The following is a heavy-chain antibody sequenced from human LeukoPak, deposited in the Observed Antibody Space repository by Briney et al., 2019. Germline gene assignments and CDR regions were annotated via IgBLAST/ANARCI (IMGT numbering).Heavy chain of an antibody. Sequence: GGSLRLSCAASGFTFSSYGMHWVRQAPGKGLEWVAFIRYDGGNKYYADSVKGRFTISRDNSKNTLYLQMNSLRAEDTAVYYCEAEGYWGQGTLVTVSS. V-gene: IGHV3-30*02. J-gene: IGHJ4*02. CDR2: IRYDGGNK. CDR3: EAEGY. CDR1: GFTFSSYG.